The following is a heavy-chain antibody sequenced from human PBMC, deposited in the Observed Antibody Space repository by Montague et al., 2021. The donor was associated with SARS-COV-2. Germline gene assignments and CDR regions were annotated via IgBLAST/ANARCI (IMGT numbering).Heavy chain of an antibody. D-gene: IGHD3-16*01. Sequence: SETLSLTCTVSGGSISSYYWSWIRQPPGKGLEWIGNIYYSGSTNYNPSLKSRVTISVDTSKNQFSLKLSSVTAADTAVYYCARGGETSLLERTLDYWGQGTLVTVSS. CDR2: IYYSGST. CDR1: GGSISSYY. J-gene: IGHJ4*02. CDR3: ARGGETSLLERTLDY. V-gene: IGHV4-59*01.